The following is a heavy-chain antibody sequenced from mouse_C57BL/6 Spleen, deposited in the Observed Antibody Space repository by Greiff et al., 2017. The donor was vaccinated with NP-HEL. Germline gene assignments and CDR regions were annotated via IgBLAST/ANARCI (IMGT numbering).Heavy chain of an antibody. J-gene: IGHJ4*01. CDR2: IDPSDSYT. Sequence: QVQLQQSGAELVRPGTSVKLSCKASGYTFTSYWMHWVKQRPGQGLEWIGVIDPSDSYTNYNQKFKGKATLTVDTSSSTAYMQLSSLTSEDSAVYYCARWDYGSSYNYAMDYWGQGTSVTVSS. D-gene: IGHD1-1*01. CDR1: GYTFTSYW. CDR3: ARWDYGSSYNYAMDY. V-gene: IGHV1-59*01.